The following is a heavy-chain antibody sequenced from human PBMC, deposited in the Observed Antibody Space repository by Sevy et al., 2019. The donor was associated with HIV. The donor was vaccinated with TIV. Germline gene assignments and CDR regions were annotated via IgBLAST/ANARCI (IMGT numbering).Heavy chain of an antibody. Sequence: GGSLRLSCAASGFTFSHYWMTWVRQAPGKGPEWVANIKGDGSEKCYVDSVRGRFTISRDNAKNSLYLQMNSLRGEDTALYYCARDCNSATCLWGLDVWGQGTTVTVSS. J-gene: IGHJ6*02. D-gene: IGHD1-26*01. CDR3: ARDCNSATCLWGLDV. V-gene: IGHV3-7*03. CDR1: GFTFSHYW. CDR2: IKGDGSEK.